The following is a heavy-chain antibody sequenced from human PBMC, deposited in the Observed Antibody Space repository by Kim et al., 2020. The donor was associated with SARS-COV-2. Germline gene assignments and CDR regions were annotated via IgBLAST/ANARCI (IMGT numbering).Heavy chain of an antibody. D-gene: IGHD4-17*01. CDR1: GFTFSNNA. Sequence: GGSLRLSCAASGFTFSNNAMSWVRQAPGKGLEWVSGISAGGSSIYYADSVKGRVTISRDNSKNTLYLQMISLRVEDTAVYYCAASVTTTGYLYGMDVWGQGTTVTVSS. V-gene: IGHV3-23*01. J-gene: IGHJ6*02. CDR3: AASVTTTGYLYGMDV. CDR2: ISAGGSSI.